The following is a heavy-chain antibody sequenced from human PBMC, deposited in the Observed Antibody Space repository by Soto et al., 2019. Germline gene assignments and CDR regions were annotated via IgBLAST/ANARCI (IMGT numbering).Heavy chain of an antibody. J-gene: IGHJ5*02. CDR2: IYHSGST. Sequence: QLQLQESGSGLVRPSQTLSLTCAVSGGSISSGGYSWNWIRQPPGKGLEWIGYIYHSGSTLYNPSLQRRVTISVDKSKNQLSRKLSSVTAADTAVYYCARDQLEGNWFDPWGQGTLVTVSS. CDR1: GGSISSGGYS. V-gene: IGHV4-30-2*01. CDR3: ARDQLEGNWFDP. D-gene: IGHD1-1*01.